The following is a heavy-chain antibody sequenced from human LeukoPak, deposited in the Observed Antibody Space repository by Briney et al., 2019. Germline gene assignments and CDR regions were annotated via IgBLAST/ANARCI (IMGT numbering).Heavy chain of an antibody. CDR2: IIPIFGTA. V-gene: IGHV1-69*13. CDR1: GGTFSSYA. CDR3: ARAGYYGSGSYTFYYYYYYMDV. Sequence: ASVKVSCKASGGTFSSYAISWVRQAPAPGLQWMGGIIPIFGTANYAQKFQGRVTITADESTSTAYMELSSLRSEDTAVYYCARAGYYGSGSYTFYYYYYYMDVWGKGTTVTVSS. J-gene: IGHJ6*03. D-gene: IGHD3-10*01.